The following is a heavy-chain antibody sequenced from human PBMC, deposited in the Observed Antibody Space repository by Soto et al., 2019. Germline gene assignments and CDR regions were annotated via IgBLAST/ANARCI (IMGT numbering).Heavy chain of an antibody. V-gene: IGHV3-33*01. J-gene: IGHJ4*02. D-gene: IGHD5-12*01. CDR3: ARDLIVATATTDY. CDR1: GFTFSSYG. Sequence: GALRLSCAASGFTFSSYGMHWVRQAPGKGLEWVAVIWYDGSNKYYADSVKGRFTISRDNSKNTLYLQMNSLRAEDTAVYYCARDLIVATATTDYWGQGTLVTVSS. CDR2: IWYDGSNK.